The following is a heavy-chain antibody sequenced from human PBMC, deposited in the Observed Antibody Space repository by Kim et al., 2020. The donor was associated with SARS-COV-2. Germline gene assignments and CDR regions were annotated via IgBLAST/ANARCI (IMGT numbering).Heavy chain of an antibody. V-gene: IGHV1-3*01. CDR2: INAGNGNT. CDR1: GYTFTSYA. D-gene: IGHD6-19*01. J-gene: IGHJ5*02. Sequence: ASVKVSCKASGYTFTSYAMHWVRQAPGQRLEWMGWINAGNGNTKYSQKFQGRVTITRDTYASTAYMELSSLRSEATAVYYCARDHSSGWYRWFDPWGQGTLVTVSS. CDR3: ARDHSSGWYRWFDP.